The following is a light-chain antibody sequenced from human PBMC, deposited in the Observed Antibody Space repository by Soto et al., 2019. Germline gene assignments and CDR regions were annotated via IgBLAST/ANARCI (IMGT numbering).Light chain of an antibody. CDR2: EVS. V-gene: IGLV2-8*01. J-gene: IGLJ1*01. CDR3: SSYAGSNTYV. CDR1: SSDIGNYNF. Sequence: QSVLTQPPSASGSPGQSVAVSCTGTSSDIGNYNFVSWYQQHPGKAPKLMIYEVSKRPSGVPDRFSGSKSGNTASLTVSGLQAEDEADYYCSSYAGSNTYVFVTGTKVTVL.